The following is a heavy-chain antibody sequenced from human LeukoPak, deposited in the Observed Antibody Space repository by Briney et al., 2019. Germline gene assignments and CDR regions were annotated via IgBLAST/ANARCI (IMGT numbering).Heavy chain of an antibody. CDR1: GFSFSTYW. J-gene: IGHJ4*02. CDR3: ARLSAMVRGPEDIFYFEY. Sequence: GGSLRLSCETSGFSFSTYWMSWVRQAPRKGLEWVANIRQDGSEKYYADSVKGRFTISRDIAKQSVFLQMNSLRAEDTALYYCARLSAMVRGPEDIFYFEYWGLGTLVTVSS. V-gene: IGHV3-7*01. D-gene: IGHD3-10*01. CDR2: IRQDGSEK.